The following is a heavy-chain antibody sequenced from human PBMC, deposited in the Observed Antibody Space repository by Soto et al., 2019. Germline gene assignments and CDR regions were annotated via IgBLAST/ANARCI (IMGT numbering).Heavy chain of an antibody. V-gene: IGHV3-30*03. CDR1: GFTFGRHP. J-gene: IGHJ4*02. D-gene: IGHD4-17*01. CDR2: ISYDGKSAYYP. CDR3: XXXXXXXTTTEYYFDY. Sequence: QVQLVESGGGVIQPGGSLRLSCIASGFTFGRHPMHWVRQSPGKGLEWLAVISYDGKSAYYPDYPDSVKGRFVISRDNSKNTIYXXXXXXXXXXXXVXXXXXXXXXXTTTEYYFDYWGQGARVTVSS.